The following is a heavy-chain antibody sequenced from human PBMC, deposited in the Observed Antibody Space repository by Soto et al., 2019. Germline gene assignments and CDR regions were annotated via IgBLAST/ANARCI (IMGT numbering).Heavy chain of an antibody. Sequence: QVQLQESGPGLVKPSGTLSLSCAVSGDSITSSNWWSWVRQAPGKGLEWIGEIYHSGATTYNPSLKSRATLSVDPSNNPLPPKLDSVAGGGTGVFFCARDLGTGTDYWGRGTLVTVAS. D-gene: IGHD1-1*01. CDR2: IYHSGAT. CDR3: ARDLGTGTDY. V-gene: IGHV4-4*02. CDR1: GDSITSSNW. J-gene: IGHJ4*02.